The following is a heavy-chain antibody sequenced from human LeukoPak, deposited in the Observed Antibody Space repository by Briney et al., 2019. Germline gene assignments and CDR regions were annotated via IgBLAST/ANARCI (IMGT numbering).Heavy chain of an antibody. CDR1: GFTFSSYW. V-gene: IGHV3-7*05. CDR3: ARDGKAVPAATRY. CDR2: IKQDGSEK. D-gene: IGHD2-2*01. Sequence: GGSLRLSCATSGFTFSSYWMSWVRQAPGKGLEWVANIKQDGSEKYYVDSVKGRFTISRDNAKNSLYLQMNSLRAEDTAVYYCARDGKAVPAATRYWGQGTLVTVSS. J-gene: IGHJ4*02.